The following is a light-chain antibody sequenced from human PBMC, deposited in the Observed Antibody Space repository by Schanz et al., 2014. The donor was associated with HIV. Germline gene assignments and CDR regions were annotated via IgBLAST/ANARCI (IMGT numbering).Light chain of an antibody. CDR1: SSDVGADNS. V-gene: IGLV2-14*03. J-gene: IGLJ3*02. Sequence: QSALTQPASVSGSPGQSITISCTGTSSDVGADNSVSWYQQHPGRAPRLLVYDVTYRPSGVSNRFSGSKSGNTASLTISGLQPEDEADYYCAAWDDSLNGRVFGGGTKLTVL. CDR3: AAWDDSLNGRV. CDR2: DVT.